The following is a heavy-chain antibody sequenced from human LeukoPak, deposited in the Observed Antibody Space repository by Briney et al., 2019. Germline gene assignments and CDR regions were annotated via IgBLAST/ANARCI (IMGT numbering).Heavy chain of an antibody. J-gene: IGHJ6*02. V-gene: IGHV3-30*18. CDR1: GFTFSSYG. CDR2: ISYDGSNK. D-gene: IGHD3-10*01. Sequence: GGSLRLSCAASGFTFSSYGMHWVRQAPGKGLEWVAVISYDGSNKYYADSVKGRFTISRDNSKNTLYLQMNSLRAEDTAVYYCAKDLGGWGYYGMDVWGQGTTVTVSS. CDR3: AKDLGGWGYYGMDV.